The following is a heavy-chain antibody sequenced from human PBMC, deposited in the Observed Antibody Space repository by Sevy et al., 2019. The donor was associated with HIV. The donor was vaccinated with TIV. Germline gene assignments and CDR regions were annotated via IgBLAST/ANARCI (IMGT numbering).Heavy chain of an antibody. CDR2: IYSGGST. Sequence: GSLRLSCAASGFTVSSNYMSWVRQAPGKGLEWVSVIYSGGSTYYADSVKGRFTISRDNSKNTLYLQMNSLRAEDTAVYYCARDGRIAAAGYYYYYGMDVWGQGTTVTVSS. D-gene: IGHD6-13*01. CDR3: ARDGRIAAAGYYYYYGMDV. J-gene: IGHJ6*02. CDR1: GFTVSSNY. V-gene: IGHV3-66*01.